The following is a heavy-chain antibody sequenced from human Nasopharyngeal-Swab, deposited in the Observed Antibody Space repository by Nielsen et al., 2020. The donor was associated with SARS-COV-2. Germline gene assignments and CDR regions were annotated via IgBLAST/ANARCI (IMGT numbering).Heavy chain of an antibody. D-gene: IGHD3-10*01. V-gene: IGHV3-30*18. CDR3: AKEGGGSGIDY. CDR2: ISYDGSNK. J-gene: IGHJ4*02. CDR1: GFTFSSYG. Sequence: GGSLRLSCAASGFTFSSYGMHWVRQAPGKGLEWVAVISYDGSNKYYADSVKSRFTISRDNSKNTLYLQMNSLRAEDTAVYYCAKEGGGSGIDYWGQGTLVTVSS.